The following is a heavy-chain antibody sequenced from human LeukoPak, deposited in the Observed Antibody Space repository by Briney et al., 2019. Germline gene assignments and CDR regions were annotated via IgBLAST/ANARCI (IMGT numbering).Heavy chain of an antibody. V-gene: IGHV4-59*08. Sequence: SETLSLTCTVSGGSVRTEYWSWIRQSPGKGLEWIGYIYYSGGTKTNPSLESRLTLSVDTSKNQFSLKLSSVTAADTAVYYCARQYGGSSKSFDSNAFDIWGQGTMVTVSS. D-gene: IGHD4-23*01. CDR2: IYYSGGT. J-gene: IGHJ3*02. CDR1: GGSVRTEY. CDR3: ARQYGGSSKSFDSNAFDI.